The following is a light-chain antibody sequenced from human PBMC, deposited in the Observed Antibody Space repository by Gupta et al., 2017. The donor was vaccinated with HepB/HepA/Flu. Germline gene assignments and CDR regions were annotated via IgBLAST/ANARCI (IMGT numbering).Light chain of an antibody. Sequence: QSPLTQPASVSGSPGQSITISCTGTSSDVSWYQQHPGKPPKLMIYAVSNRPARVSYRFSGSKSGDTASLTISGLQAEDEADYYCSSFTSTSSLAVFGGGTKVTVL. CDR3: SSFTSTSSLAV. CDR2: AVS. V-gene: IGLV2-14*01. CDR1: SSDV. J-gene: IGLJ2*01.